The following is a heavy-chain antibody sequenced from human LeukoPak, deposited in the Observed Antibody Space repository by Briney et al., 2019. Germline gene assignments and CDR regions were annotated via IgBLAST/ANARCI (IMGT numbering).Heavy chain of an antibody. CDR3: ARDRLPIGSAGNYFDY. CDR2: IYYSGST. J-gene: IGHJ4*02. D-gene: IGHD3-10*01. Sequence: SETLSLTCTVSGGSISSYYWSWIRQPPGKGLEWIGYIYYSGSTNYNPSLKSRVTISVDTSKNQFSLKLSSVTAADTAVYYCARDRLPIGSAGNYFDYWGQGTLVTVSS. V-gene: IGHV4-59*01. CDR1: GGSISSYY.